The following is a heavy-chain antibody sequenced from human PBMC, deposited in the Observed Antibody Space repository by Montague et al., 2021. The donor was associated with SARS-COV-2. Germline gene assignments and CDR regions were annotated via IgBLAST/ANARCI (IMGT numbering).Heavy chain of an antibody. CDR3: ARDVRYYDFWSGRAQTSPDY. J-gene: IGHJ4*02. D-gene: IGHD3-3*01. CDR2: IYHSGST. CDR1: GYSISGGYY. V-gene: IGHV4-38-2*02. Sequence: SETLSLTCTVSGYSISGGYYWGWIRQPPGKGLEWIGSIYHSGSTYYNPSLKSRVTISVDTSKNQFSLKLSSVTAADTAVYYCARDVRYYDFWSGRAQTSPDYWGQGTLVTVSS.